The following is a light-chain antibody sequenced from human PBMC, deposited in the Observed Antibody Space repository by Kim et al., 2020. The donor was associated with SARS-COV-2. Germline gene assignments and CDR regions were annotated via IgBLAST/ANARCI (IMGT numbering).Light chain of an antibody. CDR2: SDN. Sequence: QSVLTQPPSASGTPGQRVTISCSGSSSNIGSNNVVWYQQFQGAAPTVLIHSDNQRPSGSPARFSGSTSATSASLSISGLLHGDEDDYYYAGWDDSLRQRVFGGGTQLTVL. V-gene: IGLV1-44*01. CDR3: AGWDDSLRQRV. J-gene: IGLJ3*02. CDR1: SSNIGSNN.